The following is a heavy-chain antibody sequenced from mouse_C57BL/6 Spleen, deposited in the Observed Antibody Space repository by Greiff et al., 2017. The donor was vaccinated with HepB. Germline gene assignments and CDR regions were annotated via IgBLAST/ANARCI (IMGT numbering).Heavy chain of an antibody. CDR2: IYPGSGNT. D-gene: IGHD3-2*02. CDR3: ARSAQAMGDY. Sequence: QVHVKQSGPELVKPGASVKISCKASGYSFTSYYIHWVKQRPGQGLEWIGWIYPGSGNTKYNEKFKGKATLTADTSSSTAYMQLSSLTSEDSAVYYCARSAQAMGDYWGQGTSVTVSS. CDR1: GYSFTSYY. J-gene: IGHJ4*01. V-gene: IGHV1-66*01.